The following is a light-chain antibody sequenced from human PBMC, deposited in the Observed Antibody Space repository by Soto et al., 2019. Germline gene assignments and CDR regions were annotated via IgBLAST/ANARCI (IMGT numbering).Light chain of an antibody. Sequence: DIVMTQSPLSLPVTPGEPASISCRSSQSLLHSNGYNYLDWYLQKPGQSPQLLNYLGSNRASGVPDRFSGSGSGTDFTLKISRVEAEDVGVYYCMQPLQSWTFGQGTKVDIK. J-gene: IGKJ1*01. V-gene: IGKV2-28*01. CDR3: MQPLQSWT. CDR2: LGS. CDR1: QSLLHSNGYNY.